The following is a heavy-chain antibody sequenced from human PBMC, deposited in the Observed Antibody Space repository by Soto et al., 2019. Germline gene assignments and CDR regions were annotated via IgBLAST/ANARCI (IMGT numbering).Heavy chain of an antibody. Sequence: QVQLVQSGAEVREPGASVKVSCKASGYSFTSLDINWVRQTTGQGLEWMGWMQPSSGRTGYAQKFQGRVTMTMDTSLNTAYMELSSLTSDATAFYYCARGVTAGVDYWGQGTLVTVSS. CDR1: GYSFTSLD. D-gene: IGHD1-26*01. J-gene: IGHJ4*02. CDR3: ARGVTAGVDY. CDR2: MQPSSGRT. V-gene: IGHV1-8*01.